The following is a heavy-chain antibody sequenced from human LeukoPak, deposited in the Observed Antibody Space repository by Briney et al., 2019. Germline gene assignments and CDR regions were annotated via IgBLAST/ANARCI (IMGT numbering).Heavy chain of an antibody. J-gene: IGHJ3*02. CDR1: GYSFTDYY. CDR3: ARDREGVDAFDI. Sequence: ASVKVSCKASGYSFTDYYMHWVRQAPGQGLEWMGWISPRSGDTSYAQKFQGRVTMTRDTSINTVDMDLSGLTSDDTAVYYCARDREGVDAFDIWGQGTMVTVSS. D-gene: IGHD3-10*01. CDR2: ISPRSGDT. V-gene: IGHV1-2*02.